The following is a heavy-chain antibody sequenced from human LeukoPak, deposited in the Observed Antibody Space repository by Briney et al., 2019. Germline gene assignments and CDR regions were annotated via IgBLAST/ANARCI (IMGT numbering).Heavy chain of an antibody. CDR2: INWNGGST. CDR3: ARDRSGSYYYYYYYMDV. J-gene: IGHJ6*03. CDR1: GFTFDDYG. Sequence: GGSLRLSCAASGFTFDDYGMSWVRQAPGKGLEWVSGINWNGGSTGYADPVKGRFTISRDNAKNSLYLQMNSLRAEDTALYYCARDRSGSYYYYYYYMDVWGKGTTVTVSS. D-gene: IGHD1-26*01. V-gene: IGHV3-20*04.